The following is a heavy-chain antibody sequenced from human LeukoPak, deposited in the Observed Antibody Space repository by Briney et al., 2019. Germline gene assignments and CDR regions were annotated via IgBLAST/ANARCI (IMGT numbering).Heavy chain of an antibody. V-gene: IGHV3-30*18. J-gene: IGHJ3*02. Sequence: PGGSLRLSCAASGFTFSNAWMHWVRQAPGKGLEWVAVISYDGSNKYYADSVKGRFTISRDNSKNTLYLQMNSLRAEDTAVYYCAKFLSEAYCGGDCYPGSAFDIWGQGTMVTVSS. CDR3: AKFLSEAYCGGDCYPGSAFDI. CDR1: GFTFSNAW. CDR2: ISYDGSNK. D-gene: IGHD2-21*02.